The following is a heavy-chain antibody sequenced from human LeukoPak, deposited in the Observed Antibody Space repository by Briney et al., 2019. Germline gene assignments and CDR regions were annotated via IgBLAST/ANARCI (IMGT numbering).Heavy chain of an antibody. V-gene: IGHV1-18*04. Sequence: GASVKVSCKASGYTFTGHHMHWVRQAPGQGLEWMGWISAYNGNTNYAQKLQGRVTMTTDTSTSTAYMELRSLRSDDTAVYYCARSSYCSGGSCYLGYWGQGTLVTVSS. CDR2: ISAYNGNT. J-gene: IGHJ4*02. CDR1: GYTFTGHH. D-gene: IGHD2-15*01. CDR3: ARSSYCSGGSCYLGY.